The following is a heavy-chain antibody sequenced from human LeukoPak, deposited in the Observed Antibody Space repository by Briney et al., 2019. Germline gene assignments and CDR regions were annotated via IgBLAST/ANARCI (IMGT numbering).Heavy chain of an antibody. V-gene: IGHV4-34*01. CDR3: ARGRDRSKAGDL. CDR1: GGSCYDYY. J-gene: IGHJ5*02. CDR2: IHPSGIF. D-gene: IGHD5-24*01. Sequence: SETLSLTCAVHGGSCYDYYCSWIRQPPGKGLEWIGEIHPSGIFYYNSSLMSRVTISIDTSKSQFSLRLTSVTAADTAFYYCARGRDRSKAGDLWGQGSLVTVSS.